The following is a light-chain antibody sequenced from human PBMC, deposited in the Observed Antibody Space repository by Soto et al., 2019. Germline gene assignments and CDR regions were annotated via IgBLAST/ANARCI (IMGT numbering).Light chain of an antibody. CDR3: CFDV. CDR2: EVS. Sequence: QSALTQPASVSGSPGQTITISCTGTSSDVGSYNVVSWYQQHPGKAPKLMIYEVSKRPSGVSNRFSGSKSGNTASLTISGLQAEDEADYYCCFDVFGTGTKVTVL. V-gene: IGLV2-23*02. CDR1: SSDVGSYNV. J-gene: IGLJ1*01.